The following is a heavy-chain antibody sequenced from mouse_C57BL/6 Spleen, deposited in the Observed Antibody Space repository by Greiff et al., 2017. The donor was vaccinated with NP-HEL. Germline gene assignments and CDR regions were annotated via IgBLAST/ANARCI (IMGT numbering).Heavy chain of an antibody. CDR2: ISYSGST. J-gene: IGHJ4*01. D-gene: IGHD2-5*01. CDR3: ARGSYYSNYGAMDY. CDR1: GYSITSGYV. V-gene: IGHV3-1*01. Sequence: EVQLVESGPGMVKPSQSLSLSCTVSGYSITSGYVWHWIRHFPGNKLEWMGYISYSGSTNYNPSLKSRISITHDTSKNHFFLKLNSVTTEDTATYYCARGSYYSNYGAMDYWGQGTSVTVSS.